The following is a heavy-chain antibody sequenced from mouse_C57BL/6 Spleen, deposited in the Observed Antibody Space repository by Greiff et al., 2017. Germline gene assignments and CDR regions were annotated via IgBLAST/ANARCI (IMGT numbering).Heavy chain of an antibody. CDR1: GYTFTSYW. V-gene: IGHV1-72*01. CDR2: IDPNSGGT. Sequence: QVQLQQPGAELVKPGASVTLSCKASGYTFTSYWMHWVKQRPGRGLEWIGRIDPNSGGTKYNEKFTSKATLTVDKPSSTAYMQLSSLTSEDSAVYYCAREGGTYDYDVAWFAYWGQGTLVTVSA. CDR3: AREGGTYDYDVAWFAY. J-gene: IGHJ3*01. D-gene: IGHD2-4*01.